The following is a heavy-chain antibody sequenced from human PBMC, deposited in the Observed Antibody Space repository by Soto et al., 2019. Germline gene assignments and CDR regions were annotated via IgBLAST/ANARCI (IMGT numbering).Heavy chain of an antibody. Sequence: GGSLRLSCAASGFTFSSYGMHWVRQAPGKGLEWVAVISYDGSNKYYADSVKGRFTISRDNSKNTLYLQMNSLRAEDTAVYYCAKDFNYYDSSGYPSVSYWGQGTLVTVSS. CDR1: GFTFSSYG. D-gene: IGHD3-22*01. V-gene: IGHV3-30*18. J-gene: IGHJ4*02. CDR3: AKDFNYYDSSGYPSVSY. CDR2: ISYDGSNK.